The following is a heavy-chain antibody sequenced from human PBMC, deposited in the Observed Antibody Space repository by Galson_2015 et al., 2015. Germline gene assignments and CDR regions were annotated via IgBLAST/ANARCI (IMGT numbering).Heavy chain of an antibody. V-gene: IGHV3-33*01. J-gene: IGHJ6*02. CDR3: ARDQGLVVPAQRSYYGMDV. CDR1: GFTFSSYG. CDR2: IWYDGSNK. Sequence: SLRLSCAASGFTFSSYGMHWVRQAPGKGLEWVAVIWYDGSNKYYADSVKGRFTISRDNSKNTLYLQMNSLRAEDTAVYYCARDQGLVVPAQRSYYGMDVGGQGTTVTVSS. D-gene: IGHD2-2*01.